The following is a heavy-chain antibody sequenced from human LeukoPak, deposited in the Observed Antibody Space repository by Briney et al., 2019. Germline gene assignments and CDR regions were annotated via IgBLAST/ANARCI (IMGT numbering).Heavy chain of an antibody. CDR1: GGSFSGYY. CDR3: ASYSSSPYYYGLDV. V-gene: IGHV4-34*01. Sequence: SETLSLTCAVYGGSFSGYYWSWIRQPPGKGLEWIGEINHSGSTNYNPSLKSRVTISVDTSKNQFSLKLSSVTAADTAVYYCASYSSSPYYYGLDVWGQGTTVTVSS. J-gene: IGHJ6*02. CDR2: INHSGST. D-gene: IGHD6-6*01.